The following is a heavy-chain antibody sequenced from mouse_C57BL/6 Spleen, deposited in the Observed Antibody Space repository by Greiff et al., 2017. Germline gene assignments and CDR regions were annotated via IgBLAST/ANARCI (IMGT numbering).Heavy chain of an antibody. Sequence: EVHLVESGGGLVKPGGSLKLSCAASGFTFSDYGMHWVRQAPEKGLEWVAYISSGSSTIYYADTVKGRFTISRDNAKSTLFLQMTSLRSEDTAMYYWARGIGSSLLYYAMDYWGQGTSVTVSS. CDR1: GFTFSDYG. CDR3: ARGIGSSLLYYAMDY. J-gene: IGHJ4*01. CDR2: ISSGSSTI. D-gene: IGHD1-1*01. V-gene: IGHV5-17*01.